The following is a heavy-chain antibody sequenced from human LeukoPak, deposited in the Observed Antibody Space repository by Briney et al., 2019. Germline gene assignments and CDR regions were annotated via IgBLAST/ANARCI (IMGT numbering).Heavy chain of an antibody. V-gene: IGHV4-39*01. D-gene: IGHD3-9*01. CDR1: GGSISSSSYY. J-gene: IGHJ6*02. Sequence: SETLSLTCTVSGGSISSSSYYWGWIRQPPGKGLEWIGSIYYRGSTDYNPSLKSRGTISVDTSKNQFSLKLTSVTAADTAVYYCALVGRFFDWLPTYHYYGMDVWGQGTTVTVSS. CDR2: IYYRGST. CDR3: ALVGRFFDWLPTYHYYGMDV.